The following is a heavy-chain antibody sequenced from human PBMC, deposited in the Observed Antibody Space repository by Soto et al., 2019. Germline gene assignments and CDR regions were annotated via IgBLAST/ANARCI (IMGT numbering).Heavy chain of an antibody. Sequence: QVQLVESGGGVVQPGRSLRLSCAASGFTFSSYAMHWVRQAPGKGLEWVAVISYDGSNKFYADSVKGRLTISRDTSKNTLYLQMNSLRTEDTAVYYCARPLWRDDYNWGYFDLWGRGTLVTVSS. V-gene: IGHV3-30-3*01. CDR3: ARPLWRDDYNWGYFDL. CDR1: GFTFSSYA. J-gene: IGHJ2*01. D-gene: IGHD4-4*01. CDR2: ISYDGSNK.